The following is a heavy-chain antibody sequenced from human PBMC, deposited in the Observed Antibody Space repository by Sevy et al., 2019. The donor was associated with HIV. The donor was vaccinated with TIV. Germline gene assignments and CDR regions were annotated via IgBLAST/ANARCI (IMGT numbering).Heavy chain of an antibody. D-gene: IGHD1-20*01. V-gene: IGHV3-23*01. J-gene: IGHJ6*03. CDR3: AKDGYKPSVGDENYYYYYMDV. Sequence: WGSLRLSCAASGFTFSSYAMSWVRQAPGNGLEWVSAISGSGGSTYYADSVKGRFTISRDNSKNTLYLQMNSLRAEDTAVYYCAKDGYKPSVGDENYYYYYMDVWGKGTTVTVSS. CDR1: GFTFSSYA. CDR2: ISGSGGST.